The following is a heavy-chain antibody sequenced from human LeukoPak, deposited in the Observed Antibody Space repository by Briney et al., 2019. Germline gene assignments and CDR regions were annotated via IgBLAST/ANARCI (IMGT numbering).Heavy chain of an antibody. D-gene: IGHD2-15*01. CDR1: GFTFSSYG. V-gene: IGHV3-21*01. J-gene: IGHJ4*02. CDR3: ARDCSGGSCYAIGQFDY. Sequence: PGGSLRLSCAASGFTFSSYGMHWVRQAPGKGLEWVSSISSSSSYIYYADSVKGRFTISRDNAKNSLYLQMNSLRAEDTAVYYCARDCSGGSCYAIGQFDYWGQGTLVTVSS. CDR2: ISSSSSYI.